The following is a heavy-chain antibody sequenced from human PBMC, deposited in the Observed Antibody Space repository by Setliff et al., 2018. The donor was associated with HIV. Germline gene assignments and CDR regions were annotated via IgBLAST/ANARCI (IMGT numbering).Heavy chain of an antibody. CDR3: AGAPFRIMSAHYRTLDY. V-gene: IGHV1-18*01. Sequence: ASVKVSCKASGYTFSSYGISWVRQAPGQGLEWMGWISASNGYTDYAQKFRDRVTLTTDTSTSTAYMELRSLTSDDTAVYFCAGAPFRIMSAHYRTLDYWGQGTLVTVSS. D-gene: IGHD3-9*01. CDR1: GYTFSSYG. CDR2: ISASNGYT. J-gene: IGHJ4*02.